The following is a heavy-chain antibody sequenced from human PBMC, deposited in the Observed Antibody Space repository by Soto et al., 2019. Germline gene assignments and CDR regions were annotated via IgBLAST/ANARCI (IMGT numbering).Heavy chain of an antibody. D-gene: IGHD3-22*01. J-gene: IGHJ5*02. V-gene: IGHV1-69*13. Sequence: EASVKVSCKASGGTFSSYAISWVRQAPGQGLEWMGGIIPIFGTANYAQKFQGRVTITADESTSTAYMELSSLRSEDTAVYYCAPSGYYDSSGLYWFDPWGQGTLVTVSS. CDR2: IIPIFGTA. CDR3: APSGYYDSSGLYWFDP. CDR1: GGTFSSYA.